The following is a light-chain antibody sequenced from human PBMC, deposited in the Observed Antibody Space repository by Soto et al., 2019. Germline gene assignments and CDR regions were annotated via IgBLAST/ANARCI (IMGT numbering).Light chain of an antibody. J-gene: IGKJ5*01. Sequence: EIVLTQSPGTLSLSPGERATLSCRASQSVSSNNLAWYHQKPGQTPRLLIYGASSRATGIPVRFSGSGSGTDFTLTISRLEPEDFAVYYCQHYDNSITFGQGTRLEIE. CDR1: QSVSSNN. V-gene: IGKV3-20*01. CDR2: GAS. CDR3: QHYDNSIT.